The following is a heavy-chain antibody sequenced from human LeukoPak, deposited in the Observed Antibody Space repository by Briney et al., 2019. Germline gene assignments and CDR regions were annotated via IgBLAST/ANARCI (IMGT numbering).Heavy chain of an antibody. V-gene: IGHV3-33*08. Sequence: EGSLRLSCAASGFTFSSYSMNWVRQAPGKGLEWVAVIWYDGSNKYYADSVKGRFTISRDNSKNTLYLQMNSLRAEDTAVYYCARDGDVVTDARWFDPWGQGTLFTASS. CDR2: IWYDGSNK. D-gene: IGHD2-21*02. CDR3: ARDGDVVTDARWFDP. J-gene: IGHJ5*02. CDR1: GFTFSSYS.